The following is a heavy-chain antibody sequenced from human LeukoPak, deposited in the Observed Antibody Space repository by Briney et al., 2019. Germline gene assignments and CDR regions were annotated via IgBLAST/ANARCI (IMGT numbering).Heavy chain of an antibody. J-gene: IGHJ3*02. D-gene: IGHD6-13*01. Sequence: ASVKVSCKASGYTFTSYAMHWVRQAPGQRLEWMGWIDAGNGNTKYSQKFQGRVTITRDTSASTAYMELSSLRSEDTAVYYCARTYSSSWPSWGAFDIWGQGTMVTVSS. CDR3: ARTYSSSWPSWGAFDI. V-gene: IGHV1-3*01. CDR2: IDAGNGNT. CDR1: GYTFTSYA.